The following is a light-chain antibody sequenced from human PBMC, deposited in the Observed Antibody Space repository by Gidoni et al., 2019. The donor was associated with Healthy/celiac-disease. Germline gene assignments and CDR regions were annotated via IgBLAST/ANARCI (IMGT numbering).Light chain of an antibody. CDR3: QQSYSTPFT. V-gene: IGKV1-39*01. Sequence: DTQMTESPTSLSASAGDRVTITCQASQGINSDLNWYQQKPGKAPKLLIYAASSFQRGIPSRFSGSGSGTDFTLTINSLQPEDFASYFCQQSYSTPFTFGPGTKVDIK. CDR1: QGINSD. J-gene: IGKJ3*01. CDR2: AAS.